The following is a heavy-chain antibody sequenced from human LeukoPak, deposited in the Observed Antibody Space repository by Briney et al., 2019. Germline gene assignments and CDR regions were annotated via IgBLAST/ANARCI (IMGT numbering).Heavy chain of an antibody. Sequence: SETLSLTCAVYGGSFSGYYWSWIRQPPGKGLEWIGEINHSGSTNYNPSLKSRVTISVDTSKNQFSLKLSSVTAADTAVYYCARGPGYDFWSGYYYYYYGMDVWGQGTTVTVSS. V-gene: IGHV4-34*01. CDR2: INHSGST. CDR3: ARGPGYDFWSGYYYYYYGMDV. CDR1: GGSFSGYY. D-gene: IGHD3-3*01. J-gene: IGHJ6*02.